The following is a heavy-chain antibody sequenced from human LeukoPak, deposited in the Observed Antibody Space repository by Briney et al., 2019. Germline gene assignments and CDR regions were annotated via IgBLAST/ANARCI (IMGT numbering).Heavy chain of an antibody. CDR1: GFTVSSNY. V-gene: IGHV3-15*01. CDR2: IKSKTDGGTT. D-gene: IGHD3-9*01. Sequence: GGSLRLSCAASGFTVSSNYMSWVRQAPGKGLEWVGRIKSKTDGGTTDYAAPVKGRFIISRDDSKNTLYLQMNSLKTEDTAVYYCTTGILTGLPDYWGQGTLVTVSS. CDR3: TTGILTGLPDY. J-gene: IGHJ4*02.